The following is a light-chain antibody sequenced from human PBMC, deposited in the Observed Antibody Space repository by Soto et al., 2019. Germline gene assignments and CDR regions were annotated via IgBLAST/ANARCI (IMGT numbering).Light chain of an antibody. CDR3: SSFTSSVTYV. V-gene: IGLV2-14*01. Sequence: QSVLTQPASVSGSPGQSITISCTGTSSDVGGHNSVSWYRQDPGKAPKLMIYDVSNRPSGVSDRFSGSKSGNTASLTISGLQIEDHADYYCSSFTSSVTYVFGTGTKVTVL. J-gene: IGLJ1*01. CDR2: DVS. CDR1: SSDVGGHNS.